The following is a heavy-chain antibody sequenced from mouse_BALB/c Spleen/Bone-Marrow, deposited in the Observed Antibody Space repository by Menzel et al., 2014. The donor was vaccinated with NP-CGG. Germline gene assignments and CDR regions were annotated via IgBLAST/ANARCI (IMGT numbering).Heavy chain of an antibody. Sequence: EVQLQESGAELVKPGASVKLSCTASGFNIKDTYMHWVKQRPKQGLEWIGRIDPANGNTKFDPNFQGKAIITADTSSNTAYLQHSSLKSEDTAVYYCARGNCYFDYWGQGTPLTVSS. CDR1: GFNIKDTY. D-gene: IGHD2-1*01. J-gene: IGHJ2*01. CDR3: ARGNCYFDY. V-gene: IGHV14-3*02. CDR2: IDPANGNT.